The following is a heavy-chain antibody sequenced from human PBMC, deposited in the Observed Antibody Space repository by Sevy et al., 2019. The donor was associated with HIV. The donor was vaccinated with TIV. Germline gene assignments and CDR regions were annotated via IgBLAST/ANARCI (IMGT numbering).Heavy chain of an antibody. CDR1: GFTFNNAW. D-gene: IGHD3-10*01. CDR2: IKSEIDGGTT. V-gene: IGHV3-15*01. Sequence: GGSLRLSCAGSGFTFNNAWMSWVRQAPGEGLEWVGRIKSEIDGGTTDYAAPVKGRFTMSREDSKNTLFLQMNSLKTEDTAVYYWTRGIWFGEFSAYYFDSWGQGTLVTVSS. J-gene: IGHJ4*02. CDR3: TRGIWFGEFSAYYFDS.